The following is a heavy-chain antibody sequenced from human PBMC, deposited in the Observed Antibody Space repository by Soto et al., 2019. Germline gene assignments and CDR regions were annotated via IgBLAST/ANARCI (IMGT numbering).Heavy chain of an antibody. CDR1: GGTFSSYA. D-gene: IGHD3-10*01. V-gene: IGHV1-69*01. CDR3: ADLWFGEGGVYGMDV. CDR2: IIPIFGTA. J-gene: IGHJ6*02. Sequence: QVQLVQSGAEVKKPGSSVKVSCKASGGTFSSYAISWVRQAPGQGLEWMGGIIPIFGTANYAQKFQGRVTITADESTSTAYMELGSLGSEDTAVYYCADLWFGEGGVYGMDVWGQGTTVTVSS.